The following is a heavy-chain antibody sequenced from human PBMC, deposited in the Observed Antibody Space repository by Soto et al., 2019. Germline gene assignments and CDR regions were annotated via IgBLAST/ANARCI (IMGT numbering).Heavy chain of an antibody. CDR2: LSGDGSRA. D-gene: IGHD3-16*01. CDR1: GFNFGGYA. CDR3: AKRGGYAISFYDS. J-gene: IGHJ4*02. Sequence: KLLESGGQLIQPGGSLRLSCAGTGFNFGGYAMSWVRQAPGKGLEWVSTLSGDGSRAYYADSVRGRFTVSRDNSKNTLYLRMNSLRADDTAIYYCAKRGGYAISFYDSWGQGTLVTVSS. V-gene: IGHV3-23*01.